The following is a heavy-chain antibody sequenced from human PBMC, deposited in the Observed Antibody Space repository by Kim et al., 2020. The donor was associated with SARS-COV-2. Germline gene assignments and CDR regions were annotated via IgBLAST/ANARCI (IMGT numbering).Heavy chain of an antibody. CDR2: IWYDGSNK. J-gene: IGHJ4*02. Sequence: GGSLRLSCAASGFTFSSYAMHWVRQAPGKGLEWVAVIWYDGSNKYYADSVKGRFTISRDNSKNTLYLQMNSLRAEDTAVYYCAKGKYFDWLTALGFDYWGQGTLVTVSS. CDR1: GFTFSSYA. CDR3: AKGKYFDWLTALGFDY. D-gene: IGHD3-9*01. V-gene: IGHV3-33*06.